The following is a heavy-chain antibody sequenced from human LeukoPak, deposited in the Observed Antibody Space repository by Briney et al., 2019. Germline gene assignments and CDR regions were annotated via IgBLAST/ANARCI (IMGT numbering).Heavy chain of an antibody. CDR2: ISGAGTST. J-gene: IGHJ5*02. D-gene: IGHD3-3*02. Sequence: GGSLRLSCVRLYAMNWVRQAPGMGLEWVSSISGAGTSTYYADSVKGRFTLSKDNSKSTVSLQMNSLRAEDTAVYYCAKDRGPFVAIDNNWLDPWGQGTLVTVSS. V-gene: IGHV3-23*01. CDR1: RLYA. CDR3: AKDRGPFVAIDNNWLDP.